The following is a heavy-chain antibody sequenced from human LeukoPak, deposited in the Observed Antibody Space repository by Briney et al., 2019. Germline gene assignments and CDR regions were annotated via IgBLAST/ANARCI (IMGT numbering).Heavy chain of an antibody. V-gene: IGHV1-2*04. CDR1: GYTFTGYY. J-gene: IGHJ5*02. D-gene: IGHD2-2*01. Sequence: ASVKVSCKASGYTFTGYYMHWVRQAPGQGLEWMGWINPNSGGTNYAQKFQGWVTMTRDTSISTAYMELSRLRSDDTAVHYCARGEDIVVVPAGTFDPWGQGTLVTVSS. CDR2: INPNSGGT. CDR3: ARGEDIVVVPAGTFDP.